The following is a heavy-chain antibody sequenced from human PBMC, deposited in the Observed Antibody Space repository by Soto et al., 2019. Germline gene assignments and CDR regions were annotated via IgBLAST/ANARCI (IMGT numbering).Heavy chain of an antibody. CDR2: INYSGRT. D-gene: IGHD3-22*01. CDR3: ARPEITLIAVGGAFDI. Sequence: QLQLQESGPGLVKPSETVSLTCTVSGGSISSSSYFWGWIRQPPGKGLEWIGSINYSGRTYYNPSLKSRVTISVDTSKNQFSLKLSSVTAADTAVYYCARPEITLIAVGGAFDIWGQGTMVTVSS. J-gene: IGHJ3*02. CDR1: GGSISSSSYF. V-gene: IGHV4-39*01.